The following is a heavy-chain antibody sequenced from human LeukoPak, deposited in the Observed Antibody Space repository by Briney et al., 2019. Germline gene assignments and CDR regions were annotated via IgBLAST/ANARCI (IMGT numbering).Heavy chain of an antibody. J-gene: IGHJ4*02. V-gene: IGHV4-59*12. CDR3: ARSQRNYFDY. CDR2: IYHSGST. Sequence: SETLSLTCTVSGGSISSYYWSWIRQPPGKGPEWIGYIYHSGSTYYNPSLKSRVTISVDRSKNQFSLKLSSVTAADTAVYYCARSQRNYFDYWGQGTLVTVSS. CDR1: GGSISSYY.